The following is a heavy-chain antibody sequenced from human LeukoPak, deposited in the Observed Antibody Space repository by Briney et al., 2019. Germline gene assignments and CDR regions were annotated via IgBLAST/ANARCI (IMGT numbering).Heavy chain of an antibody. V-gene: IGHV3-7*01. Sequence: ETLSLTCTVSGYSISSGYYWGWIRQPPGKGLEWVANIKQDGSEKYYVDSVKGRFTISRDNAKNSLYLQMNSLRAEDTAVYYCARWCRIQLPRPYNWFDPWGQGTLVTVSS. J-gene: IGHJ5*02. CDR2: IKQDGSEK. CDR3: ARWCRIQLPRPYNWFDP. D-gene: IGHD5-18*01. CDR1: GYSISSGYY.